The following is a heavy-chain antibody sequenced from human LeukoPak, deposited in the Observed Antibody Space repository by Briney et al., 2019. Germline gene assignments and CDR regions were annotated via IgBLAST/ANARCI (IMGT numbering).Heavy chain of an antibody. CDR2: IYTSGST. CDR1: GGSISSGSYY. D-gene: IGHD2-15*01. J-gene: IGHJ4*02. V-gene: IGHV4-61*02. Sequence: SETLSLTCTVSGGSISSGSYYWSWIRQPAGKGLEWIGRIYTSGSTNYNPSLKNRVTISVDTSKNQFSLKLSSVTAADTAVYYCARAQCCPGTPDYWGQGTLVTVSS. CDR3: ARAQCCPGTPDY.